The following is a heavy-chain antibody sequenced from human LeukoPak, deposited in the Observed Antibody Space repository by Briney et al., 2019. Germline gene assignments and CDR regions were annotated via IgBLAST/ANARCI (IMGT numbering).Heavy chain of an antibody. CDR3: ARYKAYYNDSSGYHFDY. V-gene: IGHV1-69*05. CDR2: IIPIFGTA. CDR1: GGTFSSYA. D-gene: IGHD3-22*01. J-gene: IGHJ4*02. Sequence: ASVKVSCKDSGGTFSSYAISWVRQAPGQGLEWMGGIIPIFGTANYAQKFQGRVTITTDESTSTAYMELSSLRSEDAAVYYCARYKAYYNDSSGYHFDYWGQGTLVNVSS.